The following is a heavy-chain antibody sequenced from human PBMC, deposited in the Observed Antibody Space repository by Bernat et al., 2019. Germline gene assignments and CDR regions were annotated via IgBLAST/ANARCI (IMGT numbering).Heavy chain of an antibody. J-gene: IGHJ4*02. D-gene: IGHD2-21*01. CDR3: ARDLDPAQLYSIPHFDF. V-gene: IGHV1-46*01. CDR2: INPGDGST. Sequence: QVQLVQSGAEVKKPGASVKVSCRASGYTFSSYSLHWLRQAPGQGLEWMAIINPGDGSTSYAQKFQGRVTVTRDTSTTTVYMDLSGLRSEDTAVYYCARDLDPAQLYSIPHFDFWGQGTLVTVSS. CDR1: GYTFSSYS.